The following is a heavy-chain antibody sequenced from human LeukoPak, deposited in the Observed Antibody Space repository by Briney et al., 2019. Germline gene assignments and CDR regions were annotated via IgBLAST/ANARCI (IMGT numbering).Heavy chain of an antibody. V-gene: IGHV2-5*02. CDR1: GFSLSTSGVG. CDR2: IYWDDDM. D-gene: IGHD3-22*01. Sequence: SGPTLVKPTQTLTLTCTFSGFSLSTSGVGVGWIRQPPGKALEWLALIYWDDDMRYSPSLKSRLTITKDTSKNQVVLTMTNMDPVDTATYYCAHRLGSGSYFDYWGQGTLVTVSS. CDR3: AHRLGSGSYFDY. J-gene: IGHJ4*02.